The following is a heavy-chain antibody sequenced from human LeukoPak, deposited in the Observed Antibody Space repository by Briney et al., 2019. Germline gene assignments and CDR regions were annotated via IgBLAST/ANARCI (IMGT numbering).Heavy chain of an antibody. J-gene: IGHJ3*02. Sequence: PSGTLSLTCAVSGGSISSSIWWSWVRQPPGKGLEWIGEIYHSGSTNYNPSLKSRVTISVDKSKNQFSLKLSSVTAADTAVYYCASLKRAMVRGVNDIWGQGTMVTVSS. CDR3: ASLKRAMVRGVNDI. CDR1: GGSISSSIW. CDR2: IYHSGST. V-gene: IGHV4-4*02. D-gene: IGHD3-10*01.